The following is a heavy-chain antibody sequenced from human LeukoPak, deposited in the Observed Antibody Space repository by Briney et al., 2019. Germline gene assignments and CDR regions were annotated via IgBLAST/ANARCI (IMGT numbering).Heavy chain of an antibody. J-gene: IGHJ5*02. V-gene: IGHV4-39*01. CDR3: ARQGYRYWFDP. CDR2: IYYSGNT. Sequence: TSETLSLTCTVSGGSISSSSYYWGWIRQPPGKGLECIGSIYYSGNTYYNPSLKSRVTISVDTSKNQFSLKLSSVTAADTAVYYCARQGYRYWFDPWGQGTLVTVSS. CDR1: GGSISSSSYY. D-gene: IGHD5-24*01.